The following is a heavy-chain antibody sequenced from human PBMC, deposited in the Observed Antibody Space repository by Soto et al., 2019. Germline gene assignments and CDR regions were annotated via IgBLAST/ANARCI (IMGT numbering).Heavy chain of an antibody. CDR3: ARAFGSTDY. J-gene: IGHJ4*02. D-gene: IGHD6-13*01. CDR2: ISGYNSIT. V-gene: IGHV1-18*01. CDR1: GYTFSSYG. Sequence: QVQLVLSGAEVKKPGASVKVSCEASGYTFSSYGISWVRQAPGQGFEWMGWISGYNSITRYAQKFQGRVTMTTDTSTSTAYMELRSLSSDDTAVYYCARAFGSTDYWGQGTLVTVSS.